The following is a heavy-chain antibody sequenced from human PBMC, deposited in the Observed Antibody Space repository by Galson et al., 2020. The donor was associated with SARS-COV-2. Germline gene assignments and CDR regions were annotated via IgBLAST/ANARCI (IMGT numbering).Heavy chain of an antibody. CDR1: GFSFNNYA. J-gene: IGHJ4*02. CDR3: AKGLFASPWGCLDS. Sequence: GGSLRLSCAASGFSFNNYAMTWVRQAPGKGLEWVSSISASGGDSYYADSVKGRFTISRDNFKNTLFLQLSSLRPEDTAVYYCAKGLFASPWGCLDSWGQGTLVPVSS. V-gene: IGHV3-23*01. CDR2: ISASGGDS. D-gene: IGHD3-16*01.